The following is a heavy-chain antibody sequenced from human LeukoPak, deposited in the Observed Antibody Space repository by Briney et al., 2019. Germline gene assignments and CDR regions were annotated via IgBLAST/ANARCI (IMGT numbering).Heavy chain of an antibody. CDR3: ARVNSSGWSYYYYYMDV. Sequence: SETLSLTCTVSGGSISSYYWSWIRQPPGKGLEWIGYIYYSGSTNYNPSLKSRVTISVDMSKNQFSLKLSSVTAADTAVYYCARVNSSGWSYYYYYMDVWGKGTTVTVSS. J-gene: IGHJ6*03. D-gene: IGHD6-19*01. V-gene: IGHV4-59*01. CDR1: GGSISSYY. CDR2: IYYSGST.